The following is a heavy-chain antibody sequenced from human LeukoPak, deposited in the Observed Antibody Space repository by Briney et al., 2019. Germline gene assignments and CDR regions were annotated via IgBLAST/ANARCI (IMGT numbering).Heavy chain of an antibody. V-gene: IGHV4-61*01. Sequence: SQTLSLTCTVSGGSISSGSYYWSWIRQPPGKGLEWIGYIYYSGSTNYNPSLKSRVTISVDTSKNQFSLKLSSVTAADTAVYYCASGVVTRRVGMDVWGQGTTVTVSS. CDR2: IYYSGST. J-gene: IGHJ6*02. D-gene: IGHD4-23*01. CDR3: ASGVVTRRVGMDV. CDR1: GGSISSGSYY.